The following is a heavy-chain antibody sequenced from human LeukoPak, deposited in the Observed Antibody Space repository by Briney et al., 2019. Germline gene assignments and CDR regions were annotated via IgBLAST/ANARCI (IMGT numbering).Heavy chain of an antibody. CDR1: GGSISSGDYY. V-gene: IGHV4-30-4*01. D-gene: IGHD2-21*02. CDR2: IYYSGST. J-gene: IGHJ3*02. CDR3: ASTYCGGDCYPSKAFDI. Sequence: SETLSLTYTVSGGSISSGDYYWSWIRQPPGKGLEWIGYIYYSGSTYYNPSLKSRVTISVYTSKNQFSLKLSSVTAADTAVYYCASTYCGGDCYPSKAFDIWGQGTMVTVSS.